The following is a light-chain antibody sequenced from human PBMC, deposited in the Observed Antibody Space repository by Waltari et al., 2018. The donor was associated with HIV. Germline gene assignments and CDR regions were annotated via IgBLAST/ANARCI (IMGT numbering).Light chain of an antibody. J-gene: IGKJ4*01. V-gene: IGKV3-15*01. CDR2: GAS. CDR3: QQYENWPLT. CDR1: QNVARH. Sequence: EIVMTQSPATLSVSPGESVTLSCRASQNVARHLVWYQQKPGQAPRVLMYGASVRGTDIPGRFSGSGSGTDFTLTINSLQSEDSAVYFCQQYENWPLTFGGGTKVGIK.